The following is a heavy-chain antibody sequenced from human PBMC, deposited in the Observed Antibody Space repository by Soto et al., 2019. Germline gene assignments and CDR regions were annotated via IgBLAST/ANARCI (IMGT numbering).Heavy chain of an antibody. CDR1: GFTLSAYW. CDR2: LSSDGFGT. Sequence: GGSLRLSCAASGFTLSAYWMHWVRQAPGRGLEWVSRLSSDGFGTAYADSVKGRFHISRDNARNTLFLQMNGLRAEDTAVYYCARDLGGPDYWGRGTLVTVSS. D-gene: IGHD3-16*01. J-gene: IGHJ4*02. V-gene: IGHV3-74*03. CDR3: ARDLGGPDY.